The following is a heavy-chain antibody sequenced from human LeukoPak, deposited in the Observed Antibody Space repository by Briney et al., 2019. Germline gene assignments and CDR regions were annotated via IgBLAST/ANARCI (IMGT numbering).Heavy chain of an antibody. CDR1: GYTFTNYW. V-gene: IGHV5-51*01. CDR3: ARIKGSTFDY. J-gene: IGHJ4*02. CDR2: IDPGNSET. Sequence: GESLKISCKGSGYTFTNYWIAWVRQMPGKGLEWMGIIDPGNSETKYSPSLQGQVTISADKSISTAYLQWSSLKASDTATYYCARIKGSTFDYWGQGTLVTVSS.